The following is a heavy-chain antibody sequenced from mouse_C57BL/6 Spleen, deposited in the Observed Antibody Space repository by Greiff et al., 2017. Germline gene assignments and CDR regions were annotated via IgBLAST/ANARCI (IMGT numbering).Heavy chain of an antibody. D-gene: IGHD1-1*01. CDR2: ISSGSSTI. CDR3: ARTLTTVVATRYFDG. Sequence: EVKLVESGGGLVKPGGSLKLSCAASGFTFSDYGMHWVRQAPEQGLEWVAYISSGSSTIYYADTVKGRVTISRDNAKNTRFLQMTSLRSEDTAMYDWARTLTTVVATRYFDGGGTGTTVTVSS. J-gene: IGHJ1*03. CDR1: GFTFSDYG. V-gene: IGHV5-17*01.